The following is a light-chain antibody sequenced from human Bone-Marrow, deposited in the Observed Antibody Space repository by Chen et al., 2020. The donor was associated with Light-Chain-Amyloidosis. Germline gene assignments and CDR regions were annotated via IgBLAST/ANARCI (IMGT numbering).Light chain of an antibody. CDR2: GNN. CDR1: SSNIGAGYD. CDR3: QSYDLSLYGAV. J-gene: IGLJ2*01. Sequence: QSLLTPPPSVSGAPGQRVTISCTGSSSNIGAGYDVHWYQQLPGIAPKLLIYGNNNRPSGVPDRFSGSKSGTSASLAITGLQAEDEADYYCQSYDLSLYGAVFGGGTRVTVL. V-gene: IGLV1-40*01.